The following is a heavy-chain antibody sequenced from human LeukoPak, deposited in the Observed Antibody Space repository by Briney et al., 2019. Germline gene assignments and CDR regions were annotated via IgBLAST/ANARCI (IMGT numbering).Heavy chain of an antibody. Sequence: ASVKVSCKASGYSFTGYYIHWVRQAPGQGLEWIGWINPNNGGTNFAQKFQGRVTMTRHTSISTASIALSRLRSDDTAIYYCPKDQNTGHANNWFDPWGEGTLLTVSS. D-gene: IGHD2-8*02. J-gene: IGHJ5*02. CDR2: INPNNGGT. CDR1: GYSFTGYY. V-gene: IGHV1-2*02. CDR3: PKDQNTGHANNWFDP.